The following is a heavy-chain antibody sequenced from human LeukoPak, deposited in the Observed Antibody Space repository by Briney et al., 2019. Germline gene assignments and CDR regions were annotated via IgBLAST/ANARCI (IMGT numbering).Heavy chain of an antibody. CDR2: ISAYNGNT. V-gene: IGHV1-18*01. CDR1: GYTFTSYG. D-gene: IGHD2-15*01. CDR3: ARAHEGTGYCSGGSCGSNWFDP. Sequence: ASVKVSCKASGYTFTSYGISWVRQAPGQGLEWMGWISAYNGNTNYAQKLQGRVTMTTDTSTSTAYMELRSLRSDDTAVYYCARAHEGTGYCSGGSCGSNWFDPWGQGTLVTVSS. J-gene: IGHJ5*02.